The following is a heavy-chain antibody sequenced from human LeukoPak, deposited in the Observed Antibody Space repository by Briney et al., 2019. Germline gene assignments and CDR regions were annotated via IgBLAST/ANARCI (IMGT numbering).Heavy chain of an antibody. CDR3: ARGRKGSGYYYAYFDY. CDR1: GGSFSGYY. CDR2: INHSGST. V-gene: IGHV4-34*01. D-gene: IGHD3-22*01. J-gene: IGHJ4*02. Sequence: PSETLSLTCAVYGGSFSGYYWSWIRQPPGKGLEWIGEINHSGSTNYNPSLKSRVTISVDTSKNQFSLKLSSVTAADTAVYYCARGRKGSGYYYAYFDYWGQGALVTVPS.